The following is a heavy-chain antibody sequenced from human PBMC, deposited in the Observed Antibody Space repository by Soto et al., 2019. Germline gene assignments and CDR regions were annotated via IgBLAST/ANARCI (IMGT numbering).Heavy chain of an antibody. V-gene: IGHV3-23*01. CDR1: GFTFSSYA. CDR3: AKVAIFGVVIIENLYFDY. D-gene: IGHD3-3*01. Sequence: GGSLRLSCAASGFTFSSYAMSWVRQAPGKGLEWVSAISGSGGSTYYADSVKGRFTISRDNSKNTLYLQMNSLRAEDTAVYYCAKVAIFGVVIIENLYFDYWGQGTLVTVSS. J-gene: IGHJ4*02. CDR2: ISGSGGST.